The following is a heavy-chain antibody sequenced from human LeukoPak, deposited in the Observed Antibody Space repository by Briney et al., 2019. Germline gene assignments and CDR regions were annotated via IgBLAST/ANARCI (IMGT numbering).Heavy chain of an antibody. J-gene: IGHJ4*02. V-gene: IGHV4-38-2*02. CDR3: AGWDYDSTFDY. Sequence: SETLSLTCTVSGGSISSGYYWGWIRQPPGKGLEWIGSIYHSGSTYYNPSLKSRVTISVDTSKNQFSLNLKSVTAADTAVYYCAGWDYDSTFDYWGQGILVTVSS. CDR2: IYHSGST. D-gene: IGHD3-9*01. CDR1: GGSISSGYY.